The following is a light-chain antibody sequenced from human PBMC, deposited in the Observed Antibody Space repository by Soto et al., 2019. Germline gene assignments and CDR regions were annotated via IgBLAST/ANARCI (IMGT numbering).Light chain of an antibody. CDR3: QLLT. J-gene: IGKJ4*01. Sequence: EVVLTQSPGTLSLSPGERATLSWRASESISSGFLAWYQQKPGQAPRLLIYGASRSVTGIPDRFSGSGSGTNGTLTITRLAPEDSAVYYCQLLTFGGGTKVEI. V-gene: IGKV3-20*01. CDR1: ESISSGF. CDR2: GAS.